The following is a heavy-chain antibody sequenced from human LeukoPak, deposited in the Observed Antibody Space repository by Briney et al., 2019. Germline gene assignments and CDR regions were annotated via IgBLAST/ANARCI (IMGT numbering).Heavy chain of an antibody. Sequence: PSETLSLTCIVSGVSISSYYWSWIRQPPGKGLEWIGYIYNSGSTNYNPSLKSRVTISVDTSKNQLSLRLSSVTAADTALYYCARHKRVDTPLALYYFDYWGQGTLVTVSS. CDR1: GVSISSYY. CDR2: IYNSGST. CDR3: ARHKRVDTPLALYYFDY. D-gene: IGHD5-18*01. V-gene: IGHV4-59*08. J-gene: IGHJ4*02.